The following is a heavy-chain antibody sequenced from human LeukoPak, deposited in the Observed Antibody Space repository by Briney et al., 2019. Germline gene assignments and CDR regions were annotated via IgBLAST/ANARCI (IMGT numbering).Heavy chain of an antibody. CDR1: GGSISSYY. V-gene: IGHV4-59*01. CDR2: IHYSGNT. Sequence: PGETLCLTCTVSGGSISSYYWIWMRQPPGKGLEWIGYIHYSGNTNYNPSLKSRVTISVDTSKNQFSLKLTSVTAADTAVYYCARVGNWNYALVNYYFDYWGQGTLVTVSS. CDR3: ARVGNWNYALVNYYFDY. J-gene: IGHJ4*02. D-gene: IGHD1-20*01.